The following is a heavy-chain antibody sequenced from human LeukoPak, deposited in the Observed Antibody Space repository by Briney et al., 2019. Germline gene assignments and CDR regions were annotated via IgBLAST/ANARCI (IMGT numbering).Heavy chain of an antibody. CDR3: AKDGYYDSSLYYESNYYYGMDV. D-gene: IGHD3-22*01. J-gene: IGHJ6*02. CDR2: ISGSGGST. Sequence: GGSLRLSCAASGFTFSSYAMSWVRQAPGKGLEWVSAISGSGGSTYYADSVKGRFTISRDNSKNTLYLQMNSLRAEDTAVYYCAKDGYYDSSLYYESNYYYGMDVWGQGTTVTVSS. V-gene: IGHV3-23*01. CDR1: GFTFSSYA.